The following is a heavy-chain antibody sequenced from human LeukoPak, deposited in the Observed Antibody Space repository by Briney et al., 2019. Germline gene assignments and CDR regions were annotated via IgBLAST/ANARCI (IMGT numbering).Heavy chain of an antibody. Sequence: ASVKVSCKVSGYTLTELSMHWVRQAPGKGLEWMGGFDPEDGETIYAQKFQGRVTMTEDTSTDTAYMELSRLRSEDTAVYYCATDRYCSGGSCYSGVDWFDPWGQGTLVTVSS. J-gene: IGHJ5*02. CDR2: FDPEDGET. CDR3: ATDRYCSGGSCYSGVDWFDP. V-gene: IGHV1-24*01. CDR1: GYTLTELS. D-gene: IGHD2-15*01.